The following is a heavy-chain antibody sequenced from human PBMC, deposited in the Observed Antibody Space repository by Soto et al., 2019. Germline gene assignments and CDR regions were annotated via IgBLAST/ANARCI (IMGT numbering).Heavy chain of an antibody. J-gene: IGHJ4*02. CDR3: ARDLRRLRGTLTHSDY. Sequence: SXKVSCKASGYTXSGYYMNLVRQAPGQGLEWMGWINPNSGGTNYAQKFQGRVTMTRETSISTAYMELSRLRSDETAVYYCARDLRRLRGTLTHSDYWGQGTLVTVSS. V-gene: IGHV1-2*02. CDR1: GYTXSGYY. CDR2: INPNSGGT. D-gene: IGHD2-15*01.